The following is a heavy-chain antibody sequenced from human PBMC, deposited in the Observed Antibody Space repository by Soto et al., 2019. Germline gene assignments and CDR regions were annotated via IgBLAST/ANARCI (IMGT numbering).Heavy chain of an antibody. V-gene: IGHV4-4*07. CDR3: ARSFYLDAFDI. CDR1: GASINSYS. CDR2: FYASGTT. Sequence: SETLSLTCTVSGASINSYSWSWIRQPAGKVLEWVGQFYASGTTKYNPALKSRVTMSLDTSKNQFSLRLNSVTAADTAVYFCARSFYLDAFDIWGQGTMVTVSS. J-gene: IGHJ3*02. D-gene: IGHD3-16*02.